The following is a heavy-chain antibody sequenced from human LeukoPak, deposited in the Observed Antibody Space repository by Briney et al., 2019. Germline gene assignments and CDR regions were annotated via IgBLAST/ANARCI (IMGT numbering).Heavy chain of an antibody. CDR2: ISVYSDNT. CDR3: AKSSRGSSGYHSPFDY. J-gene: IGHJ4*02. V-gene: IGHV3-23*01. Sequence: PGGSLRLSCAASGFTFTNYAMSWVRQAPEKGLEWVSTISVYSDNTYYADSVKGRFAISRDNSKNTLYLQMNSLRAEDTAVYYCAKSSRGSSGYHSPFDYWGQGTLVTVSS. CDR1: GFTFTNYA. D-gene: IGHD5-12*01.